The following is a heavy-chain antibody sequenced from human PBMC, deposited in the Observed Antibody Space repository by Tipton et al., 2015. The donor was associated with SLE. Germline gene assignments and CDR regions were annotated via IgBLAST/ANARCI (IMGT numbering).Heavy chain of an antibody. CDR3: AIALTAPIAAAGLYYYGMDV. Sequence: QLVQSGPEVKKPGASVKVSCKASGYTFTSYYMHWVRQAPGQGLEWMGIINPSGGSTSYAQKFQGRVTMTRDTSTSTVYMELSSLRSEDTAVYYCAIALTAPIAAAGLYYYGMDVWGQGTTVTVSS. CDR2: INPSGGST. CDR1: GYTFTSYY. V-gene: IGHV1-46*01. J-gene: IGHJ6*02. D-gene: IGHD6-13*01.